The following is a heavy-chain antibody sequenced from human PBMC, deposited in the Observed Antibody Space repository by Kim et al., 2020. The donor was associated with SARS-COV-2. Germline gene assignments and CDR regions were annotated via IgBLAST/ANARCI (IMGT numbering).Heavy chain of an antibody. CDR3: ARALYSSSWYVGY. V-gene: IGHV1-3*01. D-gene: IGHD6-13*01. Sequence: SQKSQGRVTITRDTSASTAYMELSSLRSEDTAAYYCARALYSSSWYVGYWGQGTLVTVSS. J-gene: IGHJ4*02.